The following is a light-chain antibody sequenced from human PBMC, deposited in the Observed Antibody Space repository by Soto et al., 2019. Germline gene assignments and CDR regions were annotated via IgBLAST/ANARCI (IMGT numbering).Light chain of an antibody. CDR1: SSGVGAYNY. J-gene: IGLJ1*01. Sequence: QSALTQPASVSGAPGQSIAISCTGTSSGVGAYNYVSWYPQHPGKAPKLMIYDVSHRPSGASDRFSGSKSGNTASLTISGLQPEDEADYYCTSYKSSSTYVFGTGTKLTVL. CDR3: TSYKSSSTYV. CDR2: DVS. V-gene: IGLV2-14*01.